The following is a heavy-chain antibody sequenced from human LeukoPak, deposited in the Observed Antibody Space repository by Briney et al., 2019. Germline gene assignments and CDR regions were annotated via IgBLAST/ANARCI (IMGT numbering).Heavy chain of an antibody. Sequence: PSETLSLTCTVSGGSISSYYWSWIRQPPGKGLEWIGYIYYSGSTNYNPSLKSRVTISVDTSKNQVSLKLSSVPAADTAVYYCARDNYDSSGYYLDYWGQGTLVTVSS. V-gene: IGHV4-59*01. CDR3: ARDNYDSSGYYLDY. D-gene: IGHD3-22*01. CDR2: IYYSGST. CDR1: GGSISSYY. J-gene: IGHJ4*02.